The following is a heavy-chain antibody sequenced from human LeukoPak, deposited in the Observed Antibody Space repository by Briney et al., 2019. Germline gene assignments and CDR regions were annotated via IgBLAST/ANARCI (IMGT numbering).Heavy chain of an antibody. Sequence: SETLSLTCAVYGGSFSGYYWSWIRQPPGKGLEWMGEINHSGSTNYNPSLKSRVTISVDTSKNQFSLKLSSVTAADTAVYYCARISSSWYTPLSYYYYGMDVWGQGTTVTVSS. CDR1: GGSFSGYY. V-gene: IGHV4-34*01. CDR3: ARISSSWYTPLSYYYYGMDV. J-gene: IGHJ6*02. CDR2: INHSGST. D-gene: IGHD6-13*01.